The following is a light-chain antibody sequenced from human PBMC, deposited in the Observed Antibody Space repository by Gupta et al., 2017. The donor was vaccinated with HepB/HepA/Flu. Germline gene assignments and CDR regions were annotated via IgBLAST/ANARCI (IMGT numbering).Light chain of an antibody. Sequence: QSVLTQPPSASGAPGQRVSISCSGSGSNVGRHTVTWYQHFPGPAPKLLVYSDYQRPSGIPDRFSGSKSGTSASLAISGLQFEDESVYYCASWDASLNLYVFGAGTKVTVL. V-gene: IGLV1-44*01. J-gene: IGLJ1*01. CDR1: GSNVGRHT. CDR2: SDY. CDR3: ASWDASLNLYV.